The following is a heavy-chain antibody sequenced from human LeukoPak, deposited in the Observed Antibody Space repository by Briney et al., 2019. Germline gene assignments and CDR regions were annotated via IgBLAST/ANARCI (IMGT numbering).Heavy chain of an antibody. J-gene: IGHJ6*03. CDR2: ISYDGSNK. CDR1: GFTFSSYA. V-gene: IGHV3-30*04. CDR3: AKGGSGYDYYYYYYMDV. D-gene: IGHD5-12*01. Sequence: PGGSLRLSCAASGFTFSSYAMHWVRQAPGKGLEWVAVISYDGSNKYYADSVKGRFTISRDNSKNTLYLQMNSLRAEDTAVYYCAKGGSGYDYYYYYYMDVWGKGTTVTISS.